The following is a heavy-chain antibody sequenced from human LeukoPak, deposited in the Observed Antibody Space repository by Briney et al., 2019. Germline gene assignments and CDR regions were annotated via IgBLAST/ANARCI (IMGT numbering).Heavy chain of an antibody. J-gene: IGHJ4*02. Sequence: GASVKVSCKASGYTFTSYGISWVRQAPGQGLEWMGWISAYNGNTNYAQKLEGRVTMTTDTSTSTAYMELRSLRSDDTAVYYCARVLRRPRSYYYGSGSYCEFDYWGQGTLVTVSS. CDR2: ISAYNGNT. CDR1: GYTFTSYG. D-gene: IGHD3-10*01. CDR3: ARVLRRPRSYYYGSGSYCEFDY. V-gene: IGHV1-18*01.